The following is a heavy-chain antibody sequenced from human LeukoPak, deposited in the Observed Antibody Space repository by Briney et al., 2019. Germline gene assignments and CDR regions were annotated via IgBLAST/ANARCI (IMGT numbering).Heavy chain of an antibody. Sequence: ASVKVSCKVSGYTLTELSMHWVRQAPGKGLEWMGGFDPEDGETIYAQKFQGRVTMTEDTSTDTAYMELSSLRSEDTAVYYCATIGMIRFLEWRRWFDPWGQGTLVTVSS. CDR2: FDPEDGET. CDR3: ATIGMIRFLEWRRWFDP. V-gene: IGHV1-24*01. J-gene: IGHJ5*02. D-gene: IGHD3-3*01. CDR1: GYTLTELS.